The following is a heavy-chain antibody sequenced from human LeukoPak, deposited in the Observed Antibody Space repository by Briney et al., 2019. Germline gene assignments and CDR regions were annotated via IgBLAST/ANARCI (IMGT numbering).Heavy chain of an antibody. V-gene: IGHV3-30*18. D-gene: IGHD1-26*01. Sequence: GGSLRLSCAASGFTFSSYGMHWVRQAPGKGLEWVAVISYDGSNKYYADSVKGRFTISRDNSKNTLYLRMNSLRAEDTAVYYCAKTGLVGAWYYFDYWGQGTLVTVSS. J-gene: IGHJ4*02. CDR3: AKTGLVGAWYYFDY. CDR1: GFTFSSYG. CDR2: ISYDGSNK.